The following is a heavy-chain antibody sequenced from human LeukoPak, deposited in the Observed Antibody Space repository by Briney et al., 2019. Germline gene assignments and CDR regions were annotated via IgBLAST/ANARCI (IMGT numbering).Heavy chain of an antibody. D-gene: IGHD4-17*01. CDR3: ARERPTFKGGYGDYEDFDY. Sequence: GGSLRLSCAASGFTFSSYGMHWVRQAPGKGLEWVAVIWYDGSNKYYADSVKGRFTISRDNSKNTLYLQMNSLRAEDTAVYYRARERPTFKGGYGDYEDFDYWGQGTLVTVSS. J-gene: IGHJ4*02. V-gene: IGHV3-33*01. CDR2: IWYDGSNK. CDR1: GFTFSSYG.